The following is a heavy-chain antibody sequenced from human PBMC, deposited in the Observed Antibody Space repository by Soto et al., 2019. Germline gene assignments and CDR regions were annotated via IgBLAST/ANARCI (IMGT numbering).Heavy chain of an antibody. CDR3: AKDSDQLLFDYYYYGMDV. D-gene: IGHD2-2*01. J-gene: IGHJ6*02. V-gene: IGHV3-30*18. Sequence: QVQLVESGGGVVQPGGSLRLSCEASGFTFSKFGIHWVRQAPGKGLEWVAVVSYDGSFKYYADSVKGRFTISRHNSKNTLYLQMNSLRPEDTALYYCAKDSDQLLFDYYYYGMDVWGQGTTVTVSS. CDR1: GFTFSKFG. CDR2: VSYDGSFK.